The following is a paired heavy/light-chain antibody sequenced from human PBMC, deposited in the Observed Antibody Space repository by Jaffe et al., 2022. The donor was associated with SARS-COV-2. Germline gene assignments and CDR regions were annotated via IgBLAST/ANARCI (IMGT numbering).Heavy chain of an antibody. CDR1: GGSISSSTYY. D-gene: IGHD3-10*01. CDR3: AIEKWFGEFYGMDV. Sequence: QVQLQESGPGLVKPSQTLSLTCTVSGGSISSSTYYWSWIRQPAGKGLEWLGRIDSSGSTNYKPSLKTRVTISVDTPKNQFSLKLSSVTAADTGVYYCAIEKWFGEFYGMDVWGPGTAVTVSS. CDR2: IDSSGST. J-gene: IGHJ6*02. V-gene: IGHV4-61*02.
Light chain of an antibody. CDR3: QTWDRGTDCV. V-gene: IGLV3-1*01. CDR1: KLENKY. J-gene: IGLJ3*02. Sequence: SYELTQTPSVSVSPGQTANITCSGDKLENKYVYWYQQKPGQSPVLVIYHDRKRPSGIPERLSGSNSGNTATLIISGTQAVDEADYFCQTWDRGTDCVFGGGTKLTVL. CDR2: HDR.